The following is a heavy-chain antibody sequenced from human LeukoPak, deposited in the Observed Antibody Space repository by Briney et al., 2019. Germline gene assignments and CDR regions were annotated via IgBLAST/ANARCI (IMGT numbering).Heavy chain of an antibody. J-gene: IGHJ3*02. V-gene: IGHV3-48*04. Sequence: PGGSLRLSCAASGFTFSSYSMNWVRQAPGKGLEWVSYISSSSSTIYYADSVKGRFTISRDNAKNSLYLQMNSLRAEDTALYHCARDPDQDAFDIWGQGTMVTVSS. D-gene: IGHD1-14*01. CDR2: ISSSSSTI. CDR1: GFTFSSYS. CDR3: ARDPDQDAFDI.